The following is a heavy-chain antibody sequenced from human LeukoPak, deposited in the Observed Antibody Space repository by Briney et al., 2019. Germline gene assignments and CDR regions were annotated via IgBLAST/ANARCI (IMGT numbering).Heavy chain of an antibody. J-gene: IGHJ4*02. Sequence: PGGSLRLSCAASGFTVSSSYMSWVRQAPGKGLEWVSVFYSGGKTYYTDSVKGRFTISRDNSKNTLYLQMNSLRAEDTAVYYCAGRDCSGGRCHFAGADSFDYWGQGTLVTVSS. V-gene: IGHV3-53*01. CDR3: AGRDCSGGRCHFAGADSFDY. CDR2: FYSGGKT. CDR1: GFTVSSSY. D-gene: IGHD2-15*01.